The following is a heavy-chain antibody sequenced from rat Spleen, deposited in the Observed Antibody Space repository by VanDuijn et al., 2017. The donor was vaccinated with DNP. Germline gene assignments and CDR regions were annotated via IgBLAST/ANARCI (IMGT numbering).Heavy chain of an antibody. CDR3: TRGGTYYFDY. CDR1: GFIFNDYN. Sequence: EVQLVESGGGLVQPGRSLKLSCAASGFIFNDYNMAWVRQAPKKGLEWVACIGPSGAYTYYRDSVKGRFSVSRDDARGTLYLQMDSLRSEDTATYFFTRGGTYYFDYWGQGVMVTVSS. CDR2: IGPSGAYT. V-gene: IGHV5-25*01. J-gene: IGHJ2*01.